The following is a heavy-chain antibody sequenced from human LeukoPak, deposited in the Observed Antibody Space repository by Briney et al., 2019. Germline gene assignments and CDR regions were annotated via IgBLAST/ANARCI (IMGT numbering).Heavy chain of an antibody. CDR1: GGSISSGDYY. CDR2: IYYSGST. Sequence: SQTLSLTCTVPGGSISSGDYYWSWIRQPPGKGLEWIGYIYYSGSTYYNPSLKSRVTISVDTSTNQFSLKLSSVTAADTAVYYCARYSRSSQYFDSWGQGTLVTVSS. D-gene: IGHD5-18*01. J-gene: IGHJ4*02. V-gene: IGHV4-30-4*01. CDR3: ARYSRSSQYFDS.